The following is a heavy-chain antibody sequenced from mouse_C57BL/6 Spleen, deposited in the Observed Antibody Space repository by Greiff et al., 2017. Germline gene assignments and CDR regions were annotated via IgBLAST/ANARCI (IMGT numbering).Heavy chain of an antibody. J-gene: IGHJ4*01. D-gene: IGHD1-1*01. Sequence: QVQLQQPGAELVMPGASVKLSCKASGYTFTSYWMHWVKQRPGQGLEWIGEIDPSDSYTNYNQKFKGKSTLTVDTSSSTAYMQLSSLTSEDSAVYYCARGYGSGYYAMDYWGQGTAVTVSS. CDR2: IDPSDSYT. CDR3: ARGYGSGYYAMDY. V-gene: IGHV1-69*01. CDR1: GYTFTSYW.